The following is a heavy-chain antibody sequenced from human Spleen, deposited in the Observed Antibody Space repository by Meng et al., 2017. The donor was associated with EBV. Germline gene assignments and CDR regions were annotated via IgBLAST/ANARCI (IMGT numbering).Heavy chain of an antibody. CDR1: GDFIVSFYY. CDR2: VHYTGST. V-gene: IGHV4-39*01. J-gene: IGHJ5*02. Sequence: LRLLESGPGQVRHSRTLYISVTVFGDFIVSFYYWGWIRQPPGRGLEWIGSVHYTGSTYYSPSLKSLVTVSVDTSKNQFSLRLTSVTAADTAVYYCARPFPSWQSPRLDPFGAWGQGTLVTVSS. CDR3: ARPFPSWQSPRLDPFGA. D-gene: IGHD6-19*01.